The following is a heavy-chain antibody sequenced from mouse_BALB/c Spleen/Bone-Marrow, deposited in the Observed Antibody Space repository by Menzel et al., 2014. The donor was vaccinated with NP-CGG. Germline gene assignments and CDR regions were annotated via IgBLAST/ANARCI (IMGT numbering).Heavy chain of an antibody. CDR2: ISNGGGST. V-gene: IGHV5-12*02. CDR3: ARRGWYYAMDY. CDR1: GFTFSDDY. D-gene: IGHD2-3*01. J-gene: IGHJ4*01. Sequence: EVMLVESGGGLVQPGGCTKLSCATSGFTFSDDYMYWVRQTPEKRLEWVAYISNGGGSTYYPDTVKGRFTISRDNAKNTLYLQMSRLKSEDTAMYYCARRGWYYAMDYWGQGTSVTVSS.